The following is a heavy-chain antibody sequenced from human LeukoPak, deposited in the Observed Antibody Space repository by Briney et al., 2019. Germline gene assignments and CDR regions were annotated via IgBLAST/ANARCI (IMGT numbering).Heavy chain of an antibody. CDR1: GFTFSSYW. V-gene: IGHV3-7*05. Sequence: GGSLRLSCIASGFTFSSYWMSWVRQTPEKGLEWVANIKQDGSEKVYVDSVKGRFTISRDNAENSLHLQMSGLRAEDTAVYYCARDPYSSSWSYGMDVWGQGTTVTVSS. CDR2: IKQDGSEK. D-gene: IGHD6-13*01. CDR3: ARDPYSSSWSYGMDV. J-gene: IGHJ6*02.